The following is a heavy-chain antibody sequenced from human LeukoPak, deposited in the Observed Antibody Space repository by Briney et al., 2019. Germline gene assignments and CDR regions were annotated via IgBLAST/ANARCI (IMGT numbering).Heavy chain of an antibody. D-gene: IGHD7-27*01. CDR3: AVRAGPWAHAFDI. CDR2: IYHSGST. J-gene: IGHJ3*02. Sequence: SETLSLTCAVSGGSISSSNWWSWVRQPPGKGLEWIGEIYHSGSTNYNPSLKSRVTISVDKSKNQFSLKPSSVTAADMAVYYCAVRAGPWAHAFDIWGQGTMVTVSS. CDR1: GGSISSSNW. V-gene: IGHV4-4*02.